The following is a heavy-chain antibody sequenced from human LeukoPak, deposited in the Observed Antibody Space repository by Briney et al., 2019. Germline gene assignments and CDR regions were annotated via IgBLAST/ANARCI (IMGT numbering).Heavy chain of an antibody. CDR1: GFTFSSYT. CDR2: ISTSSNYI. J-gene: IGHJ4*02. V-gene: IGHV3-21*01. CDR3: TRDPIMGAPDYFDY. Sequence: PGGSLRLSCAASGFTFSSYTMNWVRQAPGKGLEWVSFISTSSNYIYYADSVKGRFTISRDNSKNTLFLQMDSLRAEDTAVYYCTRDPIMGAPDYFDYWGQGTLVTVSS. D-gene: IGHD1-26*01.